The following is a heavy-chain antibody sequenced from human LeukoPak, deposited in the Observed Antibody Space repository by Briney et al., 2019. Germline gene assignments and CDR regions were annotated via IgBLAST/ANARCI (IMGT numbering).Heavy chain of an antibody. D-gene: IGHD3-22*01. CDR1: GGSISSSSYY. J-gene: IGHJ5*02. CDR3: ARRRLITMIVVVITPGTWFDP. CDR2: IYYSGST. V-gene: IGHV4-39*01. Sequence: SETLSLTCTVSGGSISSSSYYWVWIRQPPGKGLEWIGSIYYSGSTYYNPSLKSRVTISVDTSKNQFSLKLSSVTAADTAVYYCARRRLITMIVVVITPGTWFDPWGQGTLVTVSS.